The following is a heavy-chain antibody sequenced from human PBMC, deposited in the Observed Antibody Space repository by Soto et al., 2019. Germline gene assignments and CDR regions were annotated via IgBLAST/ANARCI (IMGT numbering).Heavy chain of an antibody. CDR3: AKPISSGWYEDAFDI. CDR1: GFTFSSYG. Sequence: PGGSLRLSCAASGFTFSSYGMHWVRQAPGKGLEWVAVISYDGSNKYYADSVKGRFTISRDNSKNTLYLQMNSLRAEDTAVYYCAKPISSGWYEDAFDIWGQGTMVTVSS. V-gene: IGHV3-30*18. J-gene: IGHJ3*02. D-gene: IGHD6-19*01. CDR2: ISYDGSNK.